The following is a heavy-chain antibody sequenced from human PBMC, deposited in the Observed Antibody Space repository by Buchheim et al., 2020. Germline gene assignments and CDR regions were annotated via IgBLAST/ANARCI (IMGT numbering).Heavy chain of an antibody. Sequence: EVQLLESGGGLVQPGGSLRLSCAASGFTFSSYAMSWVRQAPGKGLEWVSAISGSGGSTYYADSVKGRFTISRDNSKKTLYLQMNSLRAEDTAVYYCADWGYYDFWSGYYNYYYYGMDVWGQGTT. V-gene: IGHV3-23*01. D-gene: IGHD3-3*01. J-gene: IGHJ6*02. CDR2: ISGSGGST. CDR3: ADWGYYDFWSGYYNYYYYGMDV. CDR1: GFTFSSYA.